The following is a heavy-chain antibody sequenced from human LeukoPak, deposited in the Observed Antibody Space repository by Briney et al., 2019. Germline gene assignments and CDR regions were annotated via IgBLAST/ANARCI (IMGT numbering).Heavy chain of an antibody. Sequence: ASVKVSCKASGYTFTSYGISWVRQAPGQGLEWMGWISAYNGNTNYAQKLQGRVTMTTDTSTSTAYLELRSLRSDDTAVYYCARDQDYYDSSGYLNPDYWGQGTPVTVSS. J-gene: IGHJ4*02. CDR3: ARDQDYYDSSGYLNPDY. CDR1: GYTFTSYG. V-gene: IGHV1-18*01. CDR2: ISAYNGNT. D-gene: IGHD3-22*01.